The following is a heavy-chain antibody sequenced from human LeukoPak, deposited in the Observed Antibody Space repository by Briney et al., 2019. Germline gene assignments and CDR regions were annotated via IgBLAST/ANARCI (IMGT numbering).Heavy chain of an antibody. CDR3: AREYYYDSSGYFSLDY. D-gene: IGHD3-22*01. CDR2: IYYSGST. J-gene: IGHJ4*02. V-gene: IGHV4-39*07. CDR1: GGSISSSSYY. Sequence: SETLSLTCTVSGGSISSSSYYWGWIRQPPGKGLEWIGSIYYSGSTYYNPSLKSRVTISVDTSKNQFSLKLSSVTAADTAVYYCAREYYYDSSGYFSLDYWGQGTLVTVSS.